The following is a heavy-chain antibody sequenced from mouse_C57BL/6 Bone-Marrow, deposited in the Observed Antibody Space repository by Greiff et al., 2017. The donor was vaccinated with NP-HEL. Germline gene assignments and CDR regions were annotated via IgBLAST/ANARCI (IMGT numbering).Heavy chain of an antibody. CDR2: IYPRSGNT. Sequence: QVQLKESGAELARPGASVKLSCKASGYTFTSYGISWVKQRTGQGLEWIGEIYPRSGNTYYNEKFKGKATLTADKSSSTAYMELRSLTSEDSAVYFCARWVTTGAMDYWGQGTSVTVSS. CDR3: ARWVTTGAMDY. CDR1: GYTFTSYG. V-gene: IGHV1-81*01. D-gene: IGHD1-1*01. J-gene: IGHJ4*01.